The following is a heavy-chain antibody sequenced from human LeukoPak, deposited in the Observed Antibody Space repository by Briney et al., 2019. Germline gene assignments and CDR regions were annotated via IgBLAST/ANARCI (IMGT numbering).Heavy chain of an antibody. CDR3: ARPKSRGYSYGLKAFDI. D-gene: IGHD5-18*01. J-gene: IGHJ3*02. V-gene: IGHV4-34*01. CDR2: INHSGST. CDR1: GGSFSGYY. Sequence: PSETLSLTCAVYGGSFSGYYWSWLRQPPGKGLEGIGEINHSGSTNYNPSLKSRVTISVDTSKNQFSLKLSSVTAADTAVYYCARPKSRGYSYGLKAFDIWGQGTMVTVSS.